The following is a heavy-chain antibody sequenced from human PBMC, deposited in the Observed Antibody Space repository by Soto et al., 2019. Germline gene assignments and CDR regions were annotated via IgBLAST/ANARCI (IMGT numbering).Heavy chain of an antibody. Sequence: QVQLVQSGAEVKKPGASVKVSCKASGYTFTSYYMHWVRQAPGQGLEWMGIINPSGGSTSYAQKFQGRVTMTRDTSTSTVYMELSSLRSEDTAVYYCARDGGGIAARPYYYYMGVWGKGTTVTVSS. CDR3: ARDGGGIAARPYYYYMGV. J-gene: IGHJ6*03. V-gene: IGHV1-46*03. CDR1: GYTFTSYY. D-gene: IGHD6-6*01. CDR2: INPSGGST.